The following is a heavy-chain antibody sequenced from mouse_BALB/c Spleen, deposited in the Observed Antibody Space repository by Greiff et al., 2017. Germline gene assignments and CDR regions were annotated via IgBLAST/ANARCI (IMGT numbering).Heavy chain of an antibody. CDR1: GFNIKDTY. J-gene: IGHJ3*01. V-gene: IGHV14-3*02. Sequence: EVKLMESGAELVKPGASVKLSCTASGFNIKDTYMHWVKQRPEQGLEWIGRIDPANGNTKYDPKFQGKATITADTSSNTAYLQLSSLTSEDTAVYYCARANWELFAYWGQGTLVTVSA. D-gene: IGHD4-1*01. CDR3: ARANWELFAY. CDR2: IDPANGNT.